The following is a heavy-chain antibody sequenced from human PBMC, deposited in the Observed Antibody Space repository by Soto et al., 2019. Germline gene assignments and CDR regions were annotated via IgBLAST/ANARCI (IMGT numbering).Heavy chain of an antibody. CDR3: ARGESMRHLVLYFDY. CDR2: ISAYNGNT. J-gene: IGHJ4*02. CDR1: GYTFTSYG. D-gene: IGHD6-6*01. V-gene: IGHV1-18*01. Sequence: ASVKVSCKASGYTFTSYGISWVRQAPGQGLEWMGWISAYNGNTNYAQKLQGRVTMTTDTSTSTAYMELRSLRSDDTAVYYCARGESMRHLVLYFDYWGQGTLVTVSS.